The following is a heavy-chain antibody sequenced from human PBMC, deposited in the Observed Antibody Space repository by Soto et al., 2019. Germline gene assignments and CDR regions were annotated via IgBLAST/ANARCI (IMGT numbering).Heavy chain of an antibody. D-gene: IGHD1-1*01. Sequence: QVQLVQSGAEVKTPGSSVKVSCKASGGTFSSYAFSWVRQAPGPGLELMGGIIPIFDTPNYAQRFQGRLSITADESTSTAYMELSSLRSEDTAVYYCARDEIGEMGTIGFSDQWGQGTLVTVSS. CDR2: IIPIFDTP. V-gene: IGHV1-69*01. CDR3: ARDEIGEMGTIGFSDQ. J-gene: IGHJ4*02. CDR1: GGTFSSYA.